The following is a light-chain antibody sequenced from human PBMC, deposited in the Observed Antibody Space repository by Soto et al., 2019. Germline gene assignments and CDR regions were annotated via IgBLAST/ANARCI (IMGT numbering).Light chain of an antibody. Sequence: QSVLTQPPSVSGAPGQRVTISCTGSSSNIGAGYDVQWYQQLPGTAPRLLIHANSNRPSGVPDRLSGSKSGTSGSLAITGLHAEGEGDYYCQSFDNRLSGHVVGGGTKVTVL. CDR1: SSNIGAGYD. J-gene: IGLJ3*02. CDR2: ANS. CDR3: QSFDNRLSGHV. V-gene: IGLV1-40*01.